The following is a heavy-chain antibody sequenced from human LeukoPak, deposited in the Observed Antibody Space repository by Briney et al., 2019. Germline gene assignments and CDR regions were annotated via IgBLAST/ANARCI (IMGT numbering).Heavy chain of an antibody. CDR3: ARGALVYSSSCSLLD. D-gene: IGHD6-13*01. CDR1: GFTFSSYS. Sequence: TGGSLRLSCAASGFTFSSYSMNWVRQAPGKGLEWVSSISSSSSYIYYADSVKGRFTISRDNAKNSLYLQMNSLRAEDTAVYYCARGALVYSSSCSLLDWGQGTLVTVSS. CDR2: ISSSSSYI. V-gene: IGHV3-21*01. J-gene: IGHJ4*02.